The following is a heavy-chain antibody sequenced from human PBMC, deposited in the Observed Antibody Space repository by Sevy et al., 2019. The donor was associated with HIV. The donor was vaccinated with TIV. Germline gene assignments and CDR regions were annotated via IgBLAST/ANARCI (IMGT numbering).Heavy chain of an antibody. Sequence: LSLTCTVSGGSISNFYWSWIRQPPGKGLEWIGNIYYSASTNYNPSLKSRVTISVDTSKNQLSLRLNSVTAADTAVYYCAREPPYYDILSGYSYGMDVWGQGTTVTVSS. CDR3: AREPPYYDILSGYSYGMDV. CDR2: IYYSAST. CDR1: GGSISNFY. V-gene: IGHV4-59*01. J-gene: IGHJ6*02. D-gene: IGHD3-9*01.